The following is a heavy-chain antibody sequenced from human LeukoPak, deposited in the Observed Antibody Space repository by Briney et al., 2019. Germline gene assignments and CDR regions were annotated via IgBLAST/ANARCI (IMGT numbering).Heavy chain of an antibody. CDR2: INPNSGGT. CDR3: ASFYDFWSGYYDY. V-gene: IGHV1-2*06. CDR1: GYTFTGYY. J-gene: IGHJ4*02. D-gene: IGHD3-3*01. Sequence: SGESLKISCKASGYTFTGYYMHWVRQAPGQGLEWMGRINPNSGGTNYAQKFQGRVTMTRDTSISTAYMELSRLRSDDTAVYYCASFYDFWSGYYDYWGQGTLVTVSS.